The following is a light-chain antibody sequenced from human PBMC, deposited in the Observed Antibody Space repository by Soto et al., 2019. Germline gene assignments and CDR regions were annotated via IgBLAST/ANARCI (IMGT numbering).Light chain of an antibody. V-gene: IGKV1-39*01. CDR3: QQSYSSPPT. CDR1: QSISNH. J-gene: IGKJ1*01. Sequence: DSQMTQSPSSLSASVEDRVIITCRASQSISNHLNWYQQKPGKAPKLLIFAASSLQSGVPSRSSGSRSGPDFTLTISSLQPEDFATYYCQQSYSSPPTFGQGTKVDIK. CDR2: AAS.